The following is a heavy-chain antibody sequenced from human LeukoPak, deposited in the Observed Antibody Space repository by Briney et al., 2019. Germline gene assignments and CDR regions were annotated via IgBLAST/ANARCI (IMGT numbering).Heavy chain of an antibody. CDR2: ISGSGGST. Sequence: PGGSLRLSCAASGFTFSSYAMSWVRQAPGDGLEWVSAISGSGGSTYYADSVKGRFTISRDTSKNTLYLHMNSLRAEDPAVYYCGNRALLLRVEPYDYGGRGTLVSVS. D-gene: IGHD1-14*01. CDR3: GNRALLLRVEPYDY. V-gene: IGHV3-23*01. CDR1: GFTFSSYA. J-gene: IGHJ4*02.